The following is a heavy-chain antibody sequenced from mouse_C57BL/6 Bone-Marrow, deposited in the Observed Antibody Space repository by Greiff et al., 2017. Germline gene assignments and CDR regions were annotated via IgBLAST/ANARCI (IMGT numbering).Heavy chain of an antibody. CDR3: ARDDYDWFAY. CDR1: GFTFSDYG. J-gene: IGHJ3*01. D-gene: IGHD2-4*01. Sequence: EVKVVESGGGLVKPGGSLKLSCAASGFTFSDYGMNWVRQAPEKGLEWVAYISSGSSTIYYADTVKGRFTISRDNAKNPLFLQMTSLRSEDTAMYYCARDDYDWFAYWGQGALVTVSA. CDR2: ISSGSSTI. V-gene: IGHV5-17*01.